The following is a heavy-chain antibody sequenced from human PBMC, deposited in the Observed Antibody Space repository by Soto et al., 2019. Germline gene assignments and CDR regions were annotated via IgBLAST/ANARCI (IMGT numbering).Heavy chain of an antibody. D-gene: IGHD6-6*01. CDR1: GFSFTGYY. Sequence: AAVKVSCKASGFSFTGYYIHWLRQAPGQGLEWMGWINAHSGGTEYAQKFQGRVTLTRDTSISTAYMTLSSLRSDDTAIYYCAKDLTRQLAYWLDPWGQGTQVTVSS. CDR2: INAHSGGT. CDR3: AKDLTRQLAYWLDP. V-gene: IGHV1-2*02. J-gene: IGHJ5*02.